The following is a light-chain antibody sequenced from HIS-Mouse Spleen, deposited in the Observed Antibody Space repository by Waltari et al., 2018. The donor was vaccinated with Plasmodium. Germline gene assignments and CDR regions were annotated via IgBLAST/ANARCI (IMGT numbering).Light chain of an antibody. Sequence: EIVLTQSPGTLSLSPGARATLSCRDSQRVSSSYLAWYQQKPGQAPRLLIYGASSRATGIPDRFSGSGSGTDFTLTISRLEPEDFAVYYCQQYGSSSWTFGQGTKVEIK. CDR2: GAS. J-gene: IGKJ1*01. V-gene: IGKV3-20*01. CDR1: QRVSSSY. CDR3: QQYGSSSWT.